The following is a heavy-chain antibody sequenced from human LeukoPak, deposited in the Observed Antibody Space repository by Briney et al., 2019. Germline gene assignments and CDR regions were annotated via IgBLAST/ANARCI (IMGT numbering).Heavy chain of an antibody. CDR1: GFTFSSYW. CDR2: INSDGSST. J-gene: IGHJ1*01. CDR3: ARVSHYSSGREYFQH. Sequence: PGGSLRLSCAASGFTFSSYWMHWVRQAPGKGLVWVSRINSDGSSTSYAASVKGRFTISRDNAKNTLYLQMNSLRAEDTAVYYCARVSHYSSGREYFQHWGQGTLVTVSS. V-gene: IGHV3-74*01. D-gene: IGHD6-19*01.